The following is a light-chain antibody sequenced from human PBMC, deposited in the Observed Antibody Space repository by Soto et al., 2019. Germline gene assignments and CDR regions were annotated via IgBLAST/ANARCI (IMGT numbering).Light chain of an antibody. CDR2: QTS. Sequence: IGLTQSPFTLSSFTGDRVTLSCRASQYINTRLAWYQHRPGQAPRLLIYQTSIRAAGIPARFSASGSGTDFTLTISDVQPEDFALYYCHQRQSWPRTFGQGTKVDI. J-gene: IGKJ1*01. CDR3: HQRQSWPRT. V-gene: IGKV3-11*01. CDR1: QYINTR.